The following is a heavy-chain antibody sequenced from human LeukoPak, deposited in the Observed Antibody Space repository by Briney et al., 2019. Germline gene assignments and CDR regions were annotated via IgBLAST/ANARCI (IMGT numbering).Heavy chain of an antibody. J-gene: IGHJ6*03. D-gene: IGHD2-21*01. Sequence: ASVKVSCKASVYTFSTYDMHWVRQATGQGLEWMGRMSPNSGKTGYAQNFQGRVTMSRDTSIGTAYMELTSLTSEDTDVYYCARDYSLTRSPWSWGPKKAYSYFNMDVWGEGITVTVSS. V-gene: IGHV1-8*01. CDR1: VYTFSTYD. CDR2: MSPNSGKT. CDR3: ARDYSLTRSPWSWGPKKAYSYFNMDV.